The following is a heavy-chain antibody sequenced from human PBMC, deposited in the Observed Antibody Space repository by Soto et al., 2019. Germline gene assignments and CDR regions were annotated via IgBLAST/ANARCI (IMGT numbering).Heavy chain of an antibody. CDR1: GFPFSNAW. V-gene: IGHV3-15*07. Sequence: GGSLRLSCAASGFPFSNAWINWVHQVPGKGLEWVGRVKSKTDGGSADYAAPVKGRFAVSRDDSKNIVYLQMNNLKIEDTGVYYCTTDSRTTLPEIRFDYWGHGTQVTVSS. CDR2: VKSKTDGGSA. CDR3: TTDSRTTLPEIRFDY. D-gene: IGHD1-26*01. J-gene: IGHJ4*01.